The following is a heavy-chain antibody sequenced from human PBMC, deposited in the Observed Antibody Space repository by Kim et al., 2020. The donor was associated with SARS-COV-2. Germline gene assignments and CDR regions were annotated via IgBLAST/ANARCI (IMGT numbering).Heavy chain of an antibody. CDR2: IYYSGST. CDR3: ARVSPTNYYGSGSYSGWREKSYYYYGMDV. Sequence: SETLSLTCTVSGGSISSYYWSWIRQPPGKGLEWIGYIYYSGSTNYNPSLKSRVTISVDTSKNQFSLKLSSVTAADTAVYYCARVSPTNYYGSGSYSGWREKSYYYYGMDVWGQGTTVTVSS. CDR1: GGSISSYY. D-gene: IGHD3-10*01. V-gene: IGHV4-59*01. J-gene: IGHJ6*02.